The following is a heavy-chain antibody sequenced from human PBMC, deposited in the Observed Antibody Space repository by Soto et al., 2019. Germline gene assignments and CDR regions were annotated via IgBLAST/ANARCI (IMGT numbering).Heavy chain of an antibody. CDR2: IYYSGST. V-gene: IGHV4-61*01. Sequence: SETLSLTCTVSGGSVSSGSYYWSWIRQPPGKGLEWIGYIYYSGSTNYNPSLKSRVTISVDTSKNQFSLKLSSVTAADTAVYYCARDRSSSGGSCYVRWFDPWGQGTLVTVSS. J-gene: IGHJ5*02. D-gene: IGHD2-15*01. CDR1: GGSVSSGSYY. CDR3: ARDRSSSGGSCYVRWFDP.